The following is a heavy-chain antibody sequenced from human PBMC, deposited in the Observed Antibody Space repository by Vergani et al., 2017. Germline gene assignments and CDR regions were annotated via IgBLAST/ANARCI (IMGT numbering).Heavy chain of an antibody. V-gene: IGHV3-48*03. D-gene: IGHD3-10*01. CDR1: GFTFSSYE. CDR3: ARAQVLLWFVELFDAFDI. Sequence: EVQLVESGGGLVQPGGSLRLSCAASGFTFSSYEMNWVRQAPGKGLEWVSYISSSGSTIYYADSVKGRFTISRDNAKNSLYLQMNSLRAEDTAVYYCARAQVLLWFVELFDAFDIWGQGTMVTVSS. CDR2: ISSSGSTI. J-gene: IGHJ3*02.